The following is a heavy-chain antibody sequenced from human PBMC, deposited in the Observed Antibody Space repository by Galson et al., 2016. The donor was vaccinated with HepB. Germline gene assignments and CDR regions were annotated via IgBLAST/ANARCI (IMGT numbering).Heavy chain of an antibody. CDR3: AVGGWTGYYYGLDF. D-gene: IGHD2-15*01. V-gene: IGHV3-53*01. CDR1: GFTVSSNY. J-gene: IGHJ6*02. Sequence: SLRLSCAASGFTVSSNYMSWVRQAPGKGLEWVSVIYSGGSTYYADSVKGRFTISRDTSKNTLSLPMNSLRAEDTALFSCAVGGWTGYYYGLDFWGQGTTVTVSS. CDR2: IYSGGST.